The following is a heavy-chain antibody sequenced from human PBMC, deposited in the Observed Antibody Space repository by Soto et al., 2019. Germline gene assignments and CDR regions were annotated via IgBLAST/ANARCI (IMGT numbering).Heavy chain of an antibody. CDR2: IKQDGSEK. CDR1: GFTFSSYW. V-gene: IGHV3-7*03. Sequence: EVQLVESGGGLGQPGGSLRLSCAASGFTFSSYWMRWVRHAPGKGLEWVANIKQDGSEKYYVDSVKGRFPISRDNAKNSLYLQMNGLGAEDTAVYYCARDLGGTGPMTDYGMDVWGQGTTVTGSS. J-gene: IGHJ6*02. D-gene: IGHD1-1*01. CDR3: ARDLGGTGPMTDYGMDV.